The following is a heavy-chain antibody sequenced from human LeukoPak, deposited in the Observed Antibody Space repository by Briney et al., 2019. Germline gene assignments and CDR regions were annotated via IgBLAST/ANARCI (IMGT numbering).Heavy chain of an antibody. Sequence: GESLMISCKGSGYIFTNYWVGWVRQMPGKGLEWMGIIYPGDSDIRYSPSFQGQVTISADKSISTAYLQWSSLKASDTAMYYCARRDGNPSNFDIWGPGTKVIVSS. V-gene: IGHV5-51*01. J-gene: IGHJ3*02. CDR2: IYPGDSDI. CDR3: ARRDGNPSNFDI. D-gene: IGHD1-26*01. CDR1: GYIFTNYW.